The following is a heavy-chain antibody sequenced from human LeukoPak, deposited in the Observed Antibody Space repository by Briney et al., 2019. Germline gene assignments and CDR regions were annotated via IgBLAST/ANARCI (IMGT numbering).Heavy chain of an antibody. CDR3: AKDALYDSSGYYDAFDI. Sequence: GGSLRLSCAASGFTFSSYAMHWVRQAPGKGLEWVAVISYDGSNKYYADSVKGRFTISRDNSKNTLYLQMNSLRAEDTAVYYCAKDALYDSSGYYDAFDIWGQGTMVTVSS. D-gene: IGHD3-22*01. J-gene: IGHJ3*02. CDR1: GFTFSSYA. CDR2: ISYDGSNK. V-gene: IGHV3-30-3*01.